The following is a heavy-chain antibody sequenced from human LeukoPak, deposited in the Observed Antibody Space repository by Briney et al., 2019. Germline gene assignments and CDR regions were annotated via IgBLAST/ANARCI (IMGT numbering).Heavy chain of an antibody. CDR3: ARISNSGWFFDY. J-gene: IGHJ4*02. CDR2: IYYTGST. Sequence: SETLSLTCTVSGGSISSGGYYWSWIRQPPGKGLEWIGYIYYTGSTNYSPSLKSRVTISVDKSKNQFSLKVTSMSAADTAVYYCARISNSGWFFDYWGQGTLVTVSS. D-gene: IGHD6-19*01. V-gene: IGHV4-61*05. CDR1: GGSISSGGYY.